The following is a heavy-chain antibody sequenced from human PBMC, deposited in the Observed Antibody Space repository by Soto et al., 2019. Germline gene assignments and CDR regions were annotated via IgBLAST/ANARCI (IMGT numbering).Heavy chain of an antibody. V-gene: IGHV4-59*01. J-gene: IGHJ4*02. CDR2: IYYSGST. CDR1: GGSISSYY. Sequence: QVQLQESGPGLVKPSETLSLTCTVSGGSISSYYWSWIRQPPGKGLEWIGYIYYSGSTNYNPSLKSRVTISVDTSKNQFSLKLSSVTAADTAVYYCARESPSTTFDYWGQGTLVTVSS. CDR3: ARESPSTTFDY.